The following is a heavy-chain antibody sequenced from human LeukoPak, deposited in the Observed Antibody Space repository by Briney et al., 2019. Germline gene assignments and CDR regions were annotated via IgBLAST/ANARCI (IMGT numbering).Heavy chain of an antibody. V-gene: IGHV3-NL1*01. Sequence: GGSLRLSCAASGFTFRYYGMHWVRQGPGKGLEWVSVIYSGGSTYYADSVKGRFTISRDNSKNTLYLQMNSLRAEDTAVYYCAKSHSGSHVTDYWGQGTLVTVSS. CDR1: GFTFRYYG. CDR2: IYSGGST. D-gene: IGHD1-26*01. J-gene: IGHJ4*02. CDR3: AKSHSGSHVTDY.